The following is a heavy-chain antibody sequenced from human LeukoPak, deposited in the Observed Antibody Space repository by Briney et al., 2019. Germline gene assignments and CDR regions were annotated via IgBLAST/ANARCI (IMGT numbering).Heavy chain of an antibody. V-gene: IGHV3-30*02. CDR1: GFNFRDYG. D-gene: IGHD7-27*01. CDR2: IRSDGSDK. CDR3: VKDEDWGFGS. J-gene: IGHJ4*02. Sequence: GGSLRLSCAASGFNFRDYGMHWVRRTPGKGLEWVAFIRSDGSDKYYADSVKGRFTISRDTSSNTLYLQMNGLRAEDTAPYYCVKDEDWGFGSWGQGMPVTVSS.